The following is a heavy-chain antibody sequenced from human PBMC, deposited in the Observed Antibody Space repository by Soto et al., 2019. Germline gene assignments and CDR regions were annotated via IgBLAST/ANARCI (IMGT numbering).Heavy chain of an antibody. J-gene: IGHJ6*02. D-gene: IGHD6-19*01. V-gene: IGHV1-18*04. CDR3: ARDSWGLAVPGYHYSAMDV. CDR2: ISVYSGNT. CDR1: GYTFTSYG. Sequence: QVQLVQSGAELKKPGASVMVSCEASGYTFTSYGVSWARQAPGQGLEWMGWISVYSGNTNYARKLQGRVTRTRDIYTRAVYMELRSLTSDDTAVYYCARDSWGLAVPGYHYSAMDVWGQGTTVTVSS.